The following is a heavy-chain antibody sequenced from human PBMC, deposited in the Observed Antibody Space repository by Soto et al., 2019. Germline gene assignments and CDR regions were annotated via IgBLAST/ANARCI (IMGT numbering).Heavy chain of an antibody. CDR3: VKDRTIAAADNWYFDL. CDR1: GFTFSSYC. J-gene: IGHJ2*01. V-gene: IGHV3-64D*08. CDR2: ISSNGGST. D-gene: IGHD6-13*01. Sequence: EGSLILSCSASGFTFSSYCMHWVRQAPGKGLEYVSAISSNGGSTYYADSVKGRFTISRDNSKNTLYLQMSSLRAEDTAVYYCVKDRTIAAADNWYFDLWGRGTLVTVSS.